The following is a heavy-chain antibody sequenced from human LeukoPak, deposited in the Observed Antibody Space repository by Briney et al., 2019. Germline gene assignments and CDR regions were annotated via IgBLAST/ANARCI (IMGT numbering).Heavy chain of an antibody. CDR3: ARSLPYHDAFDI. D-gene: IGHD2-2*01. Sequence: ASVKVSCKASGYTFTSYDINWVRQATGQGLEWMGWMNPNSGNTGYAQKFQGRVTMTRNTSISTAYMELSSLRSEDTAVYYCARSLPYHDAFDIWGQGTMVTVSS. CDR2: MNPNSGNT. V-gene: IGHV1-8*01. CDR1: GYTFTSYD. J-gene: IGHJ3*02.